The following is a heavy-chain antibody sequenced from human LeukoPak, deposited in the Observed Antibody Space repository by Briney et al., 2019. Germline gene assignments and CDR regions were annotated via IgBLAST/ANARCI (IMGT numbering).Heavy chain of an antibody. Sequence: ASVKVSCKASGYTFTSNYMHWVRQAPGQGLEWMGIIDPTGGNTNYAQKFQGRVTMTRDTSTSTVYMELSSLRSEDTAIYYCARDCSSTKCQAPVLDNWGQGTLVTVSS. V-gene: IGHV1-46*01. D-gene: IGHD2-2*01. CDR2: IDPTGGNT. J-gene: IGHJ4*02. CDR1: GYTFTSNY. CDR3: ARDCSSTKCQAPVLDN.